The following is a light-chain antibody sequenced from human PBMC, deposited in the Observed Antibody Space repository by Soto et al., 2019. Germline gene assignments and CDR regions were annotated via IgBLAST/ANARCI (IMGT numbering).Light chain of an antibody. CDR1: SSNIGTNA. CDR2: NNN. J-gene: IGLJ1*01. V-gene: IGLV1-44*01. CDR3: AAWDDSLNGYV. Sequence: SVLTQPPSACGTPGQRVTISCSGGSSNIGTNAVNWYQQLPGTAPKLLLYNNNQRPSGVPDRFSGSKSGTSASLAISGLQSEDEADYYCAAWDDSLNGYVFGTGTKVTVL.